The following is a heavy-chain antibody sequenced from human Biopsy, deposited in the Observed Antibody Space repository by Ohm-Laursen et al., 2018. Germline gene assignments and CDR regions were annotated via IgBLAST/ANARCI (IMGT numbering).Heavy chain of an antibody. CDR2: INQAGTT. CDR1: GKTFSDYQ. Sequence: SGTLSLTCAVFGKTFSDYQWSWIRQPPGKGLEWIGQINQAGTTNYNPSLKSRVSISADACKYEFSLRLTSVTAADTAVYLCGNEVHGRDYWGLGAQVTVSS. J-gene: IGHJ4*02. CDR3: GNEVHGRDY. V-gene: IGHV4-34*08. D-gene: IGHD2-15*01.